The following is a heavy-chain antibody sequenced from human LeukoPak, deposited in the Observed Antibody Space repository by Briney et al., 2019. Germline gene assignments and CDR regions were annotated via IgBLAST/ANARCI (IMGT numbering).Heavy chain of an antibody. D-gene: IGHD3-10*01. CDR3: AREGSIMLRGVIRYYYGMDV. CDR2: ISSSGSTL. CDR1: GFTFSDYY. J-gene: IGHJ6*04. Sequence: PGGSLRLSFAASGFTFSDYYMSWIRQAPGNGLEWVSYISSSGSTLYYAATVKGRFTISRDNAKNSVYLQMNSLKAEYTGVDYCAREGSIMLRGVIRYYYGMDVWGKGTTVTVSS. V-gene: IGHV3-11*04.